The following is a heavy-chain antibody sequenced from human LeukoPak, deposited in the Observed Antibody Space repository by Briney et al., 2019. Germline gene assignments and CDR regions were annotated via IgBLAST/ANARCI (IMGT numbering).Heavy chain of an antibody. CDR1: GFTFSSYS. J-gene: IGHJ4*02. D-gene: IGHD4-11*01. CDR3: ALTRDYSNHKFDY. Sequence: PGGSLRLSCAASGFTFSSYSMTWVRHAPRKGLEWVSSISSSSSDIHYADSVKSRFTISRDNAKNPLYLQMNSLRAEDTAVYYWALTRDYSNHKFDYWGQGTLVTVSS. V-gene: IGHV3-21*01. CDR2: ISSSSSDI.